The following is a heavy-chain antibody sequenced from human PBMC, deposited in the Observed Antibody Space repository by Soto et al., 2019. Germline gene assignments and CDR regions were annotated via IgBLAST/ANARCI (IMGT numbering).Heavy chain of an antibody. CDR1: GFTFSSSA. CDR3: AKCSVGTVRTSGWCNWFDP. V-gene: IGHV3-23*01. J-gene: IGHJ5*02. CDR2: IRVGGGDT. Sequence: EVRLLESGGGLAQPGGSRRLSCAASGFTFSSSAMNWVRQAPGKGLEWVSSIRVGGGDTFYADSVRGRFTVSRDISSNTLYLQMDSLRAEDTAIYSCAKCSVGTVRTSGWCNWFDPWGQGTLVTVSS. D-gene: IGHD6-19*01.